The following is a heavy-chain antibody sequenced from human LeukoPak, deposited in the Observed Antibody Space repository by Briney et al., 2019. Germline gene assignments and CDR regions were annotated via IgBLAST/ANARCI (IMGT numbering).Heavy chain of an antibody. CDR3: ARDACSSTICQAGGNWFDP. V-gene: IGHV1-46*01. CDR2: INPSSGSR. Sequence: GASVNVSCKASGYTFTSYYMHWVRQAPGQGLEWMGTINPSSGSRSYAQKFQGRVTMTRDTSTNIVYMELSSLRSEDMAVYFCARDACSSTICQAGGNWFDPWGQGTLVIVS. D-gene: IGHD2-2*01. J-gene: IGHJ5*02. CDR1: GYTFTSYY.